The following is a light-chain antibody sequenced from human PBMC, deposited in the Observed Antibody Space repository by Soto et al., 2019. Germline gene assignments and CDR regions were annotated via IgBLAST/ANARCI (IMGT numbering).Light chain of an antibody. CDR1: QSITSY. V-gene: IGKV1-39*01. CDR2: AAS. J-gene: IGKJ1*01. Sequence: DVQMTQSPSSLSASVGDRVTITCRASQSITSYLNWYQQRPGKAPKVLIYAASSLQSGVPSRFSGSGSGTDFTLTISSLHPEDFATYYCQQSYSIPLTFGQGTKVEIK. CDR3: QQSYSIPLT.